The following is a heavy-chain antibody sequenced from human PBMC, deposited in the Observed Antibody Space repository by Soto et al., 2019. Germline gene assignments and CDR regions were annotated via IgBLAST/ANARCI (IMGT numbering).Heavy chain of an antibody. V-gene: IGHV4-31*02. CDR2: NYSTGST. Sequence: KGLEWIVYNYSTGSTYYNPSLKSRVSSTVDTSKNHFSLKLTSLTAADTALYYCFKEELRIPQVGICFDSWGQGTQVTVSS. J-gene: IGHJ5*01. CDR3: FKEELRIPQVGICFDS. D-gene: IGHD2-21*01.